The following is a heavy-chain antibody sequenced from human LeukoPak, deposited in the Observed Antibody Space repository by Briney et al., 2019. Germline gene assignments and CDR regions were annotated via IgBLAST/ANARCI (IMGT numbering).Heavy chain of an antibody. CDR1: GGTFSSYA. Sequence: GASVKVSCKASGGTFSSYAISWVRQAPGQGLEWMGRIIPILGIANYAQKFQGRVTITADKSTSTAYMELSSLRSEDTAVYYCARAEFSGWTPSYYYYGMDVWGQGTTVTVSS. D-gene: IGHD6-19*01. CDR2: IIPILGIA. V-gene: IGHV1-69*04. CDR3: ARAEFSGWTPSYYYYGMDV. J-gene: IGHJ6*02.